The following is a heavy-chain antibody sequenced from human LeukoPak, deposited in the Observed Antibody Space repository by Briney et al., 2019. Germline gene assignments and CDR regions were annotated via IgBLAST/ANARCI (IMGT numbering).Heavy chain of an antibody. J-gene: IGHJ6*02. CDR3: ARDLKAAASPYYYYYYGMDV. V-gene: IGHV1-69*04. Sequence: SVKVSCKASGGTFSSYAISWVRQAPGQGPEWMGRIIPILGIANYAQKFQGRVTITADKSTSTAYMELSSLRSEDTAVYYCARDLKAAASPYYYYYYGMDVWGQGTTVTVSS. CDR2: IIPILGIA. CDR1: GGTFSSYA. D-gene: IGHD6-13*01.